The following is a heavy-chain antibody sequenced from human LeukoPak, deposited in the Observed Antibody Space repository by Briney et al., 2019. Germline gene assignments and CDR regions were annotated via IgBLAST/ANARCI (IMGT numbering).Heavy chain of an antibody. CDR2: IYTSGST. Sequence: PSETLSLTCTVSGGSISSYYWSWIRQPAGKGLEWIGRIYTSGSTNYNPSPKSRVTMSVDTSKNQFSLKLSSVTAADTAVYYCARAHKSGSMGYDFRSGRWSEAPAQYYMDVWGKGTTVTVSS. D-gene: IGHD3-3*01. CDR1: GGSISSYY. V-gene: IGHV4-4*07. J-gene: IGHJ6*03. CDR3: ARAHKSGSMGYDFRSGRWSEAPAQYYMDV.